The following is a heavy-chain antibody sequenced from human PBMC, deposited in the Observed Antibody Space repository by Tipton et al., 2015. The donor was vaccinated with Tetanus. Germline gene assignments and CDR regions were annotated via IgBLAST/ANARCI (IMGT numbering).Heavy chain of an antibody. V-gene: IGHV3-30*18. D-gene: IGHD5-18*01. Sequence: QLVQSGGGVVQSGRSLRLSCAASGFTFSDYGMHWVRQAPGKGLEWVAVLSFDGTNEDYADSVRGRFTISRDNSKNTLFLKMNSLRPEDAAVYYCAKSWAQLWSPNHYYYYGLDVWGQGTTVSVSS. J-gene: IGHJ6*02. CDR3: AKSWAQLWSPNHYYYYGLDV. CDR2: LSFDGTNE. CDR1: GFTFSDYG.